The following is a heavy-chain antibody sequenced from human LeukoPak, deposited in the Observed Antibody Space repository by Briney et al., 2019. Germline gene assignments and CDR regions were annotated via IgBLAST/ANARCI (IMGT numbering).Heavy chain of an antibody. D-gene: IGHD1-26*01. Sequence: SVKVSCKASGYTFTSYGISWVRQAPGQGLEWMGGINPIFGTANYAQKFQGRVTITADESTSTAYMELSSLRSDDTAVYYCARERSGGGSYYVGAFDIWGQGTMVTVSS. CDR2: INPIFGTA. J-gene: IGHJ3*02. V-gene: IGHV1-69*13. CDR1: GYTFTSYG. CDR3: ARERSGGGSYYVGAFDI.